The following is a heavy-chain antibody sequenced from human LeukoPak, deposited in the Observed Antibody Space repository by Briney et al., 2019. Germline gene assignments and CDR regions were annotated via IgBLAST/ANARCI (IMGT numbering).Heavy chain of an antibody. V-gene: IGHV3-13*01. CDR3: ARASVGGSYYPIDAFDI. Sequence: PGGSLRLSCAASGFTFSSYDMHWVRQATGKGLEWASAIGTAGDTYYPGSVKGRFTISRENAKNSLYLQMNSLRAGDTAVYYCARASVGGSYYPIDAFDIWGQGTMVTVSS. J-gene: IGHJ3*02. D-gene: IGHD3-10*01. CDR1: GFTFSSYD. CDR2: IGTAGDT.